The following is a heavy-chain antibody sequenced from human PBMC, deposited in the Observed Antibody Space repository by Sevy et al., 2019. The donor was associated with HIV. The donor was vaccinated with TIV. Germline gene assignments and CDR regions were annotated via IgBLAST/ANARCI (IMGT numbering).Heavy chain of an antibody. CDR2: VYSGGAT. J-gene: IGHJ6*02. Sequence: GGSLRLSCAVSGFTLTNEFFSWVRQAPGKGLEWVAVVYSGGATYYADSVKGRFTISRDKSKSTPYLQMKSLRAEDTAGYYCARVGYCRGGTCFSGFYYAMDVWGQGTTVTVSS. CDR1: GFTLTNEF. D-gene: IGHD2-15*01. CDR3: ARVGYCRGGTCFSGFYYAMDV. V-gene: IGHV3-53*01.